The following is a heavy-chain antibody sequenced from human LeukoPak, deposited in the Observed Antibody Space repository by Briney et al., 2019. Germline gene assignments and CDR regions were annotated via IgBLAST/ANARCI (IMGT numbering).Heavy chain of an antibody. Sequence: PGGSLRLSCAGSRLPFSIAWITWVRQAPGKGLEWVGRIKSRADGGTTDYAAPVKGRFAISRDDSKNTVYLQMNSLRTEDTAVYYCTTPVHYSDSRFDFWGQGTLVTVSS. CDR1: RLPFSIAW. J-gene: IGHJ4*02. CDR3: TTPVHYSDSRFDF. V-gene: IGHV3-15*01. D-gene: IGHD3-22*01. CDR2: IKSRADGGTT.